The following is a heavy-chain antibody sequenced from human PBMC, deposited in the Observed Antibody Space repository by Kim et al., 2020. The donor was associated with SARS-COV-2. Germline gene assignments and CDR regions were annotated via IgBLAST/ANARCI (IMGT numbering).Heavy chain of an antibody. V-gene: IGHV4-59*01. CDR2: SGST. J-gene: IGHJ4*02. CDR3: VRNYGNY. Sequence: SGSTNYNPSLKSRVTVSVDTSKNQFALKLSSVTAADTAVYYCVRNYGNYWGQGTLVTVSS. D-gene: IGHD4-4*01.